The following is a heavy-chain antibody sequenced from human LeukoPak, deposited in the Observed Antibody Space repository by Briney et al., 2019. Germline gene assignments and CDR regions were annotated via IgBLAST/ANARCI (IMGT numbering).Heavy chain of an antibody. CDR3: ARVRGDYPDY. V-gene: IGHV1-24*01. CDR2: FDPEDGET. CDR1: GYTLSELS. D-gene: IGHD3-16*01. Sequence: ASAKVSCKVSGYTLSELSIHWVRQAPGKGLEWMGGFDPEDGETINIQKFQGRVTMTEDTSTDTAYMELSSLTSEDTAVYYCARVRGDYPDYWGQGTLVTVSS. J-gene: IGHJ4*02.